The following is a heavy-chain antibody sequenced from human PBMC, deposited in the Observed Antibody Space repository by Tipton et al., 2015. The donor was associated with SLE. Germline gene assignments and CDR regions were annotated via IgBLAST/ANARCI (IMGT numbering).Heavy chain of an antibody. Sequence: TLSLTCTVSVGPLTSGRYYWSWIRQPAGKGLEWIGHIYTTGSTNYSPPLKSRVTISVDTSKNQFSLQLDSVTAADTAVYYCARRYDSSGSHWGDYFDYWGQGTLVTVSS. CDR1: VGPLTSGRYY. CDR3: ARRYDSSGSHWGDYFDY. D-gene: IGHD3-22*01. V-gene: IGHV4-61*09. CDR2: IYTTGST. J-gene: IGHJ4*02.